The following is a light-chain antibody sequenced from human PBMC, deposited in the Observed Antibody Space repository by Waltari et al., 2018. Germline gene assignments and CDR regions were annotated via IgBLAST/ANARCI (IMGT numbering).Light chain of an antibody. Sequence: DIQMTQSPSSLSASVGDRVTITCQASQDIINYLNWYQQTPGKAPKLLIYDASNLATGVPSRFSGSGSGTDFSFTISSLHPEDVGTYYCQQYENLPYTFGQGTKLEIK. CDR2: DAS. CDR3: QQYENLPYT. V-gene: IGKV1-33*01. J-gene: IGKJ2*01. CDR1: QDIINY.